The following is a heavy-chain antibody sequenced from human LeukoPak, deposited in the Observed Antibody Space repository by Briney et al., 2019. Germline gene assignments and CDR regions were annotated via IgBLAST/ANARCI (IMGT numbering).Heavy chain of an antibody. V-gene: IGHV1-46*01. CDR1: VHTFTTYY. CDR2: INPSGGST. CDR3: AREGVYSNYFDY. J-gene: IGHJ4*02. D-gene: IGHD4-11*01. Sequence: SLSVSPTSSVHTFTTYYLHWVRHAPGQGPQSRGLINPSGGSTTYAQKFQGRVTMTRDTSTSTRDTSTSTVYMELSSLRSEDTAMYYCAREGVYSNYFDYWGQGTLVTVSS.